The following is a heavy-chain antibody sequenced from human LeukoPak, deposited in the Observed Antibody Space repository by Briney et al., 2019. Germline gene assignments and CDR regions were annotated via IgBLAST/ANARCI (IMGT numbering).Heavy chain of an antibody. Sequence: ALLSISCAASGFPFSSFWMHWGRPAPGKGLVWVSRINNGGSSTSYEDSVKGRFTISRDNAKNTLYLQMNSLRAEDTAVYYCARGAPPYSSGWYFFYYYYGMDVWGQGTTVTVSS. CDR2: INNGGSST. CDR3: ARGAPPYSSGWYFFYYYYGMDV. J-gene: IGHJ6*02. D-gene: IGHD6-19*01. V-gene: IGHV3-74*01. CDR1: GFPFSSFW.